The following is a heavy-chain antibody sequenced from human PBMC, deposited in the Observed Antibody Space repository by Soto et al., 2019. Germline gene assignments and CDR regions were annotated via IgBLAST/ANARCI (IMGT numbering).Heavy chain of an antibody. CDR2: ISSSSSYI. V-gene: IGHV3-21*01. CDR1: GFTFSSYS. J-gene: IGHJ6*02. D-gene: IGHD3-16*02. CDR3: ARGEDYVWGSYRYVKTYYYGMDV. Sequence: PVGSLRLSCAASGFTFSSYSMNSVRQAPGKGLEWVSSISSSSSYIYYADSVKGRFTISRDNAKNSLYLQMNSLRAEDTAVYYCARGEDYVWGSYRYVKTYYYGMDVWGQGTTVTVSS.